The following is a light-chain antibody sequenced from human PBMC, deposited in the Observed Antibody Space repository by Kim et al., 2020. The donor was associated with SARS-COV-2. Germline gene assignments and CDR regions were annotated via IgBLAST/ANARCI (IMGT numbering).Light chain of an antibody. CDR2: DVN. CDR3: SSYAGTNSIYV. J-gene: IGLJ1*01. Sequence: QSALTQPPSASGSPGQSVTISCTGTSTDVGGYNYVSWYQQHPGKAPKLIIYDVNNRPSGVSNRFSGSKSGNTASLTVSGLQSEDEADYYCSSYAGTNSIYVFGAGTKVTVL. V-gene: IGLV2-8*01. CDR1: STDVGGYNY.